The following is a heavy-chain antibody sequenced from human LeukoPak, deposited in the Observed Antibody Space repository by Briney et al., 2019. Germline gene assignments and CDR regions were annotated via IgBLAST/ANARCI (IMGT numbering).Heavy chain of an antibody. J-gene: IGHJ6*03. CDR1: GFTFSTYA. Sequence: GGSLRLSCAASGFTFSTYAMSWVRQAPGKGLGWVSLISGSGGGTHYADSVKGRFAVSRDNSKDTLYLQLNSLRAEDTAVYYCAKNRGAGSHYYYHMNVWGKGTTVTVSS. CDR3: AKNRGAGSHYYYHMNV. CDR2: ISGSGGGT. D-gene: IGHD1-26*01. V-gene: IGHV3-23*01.